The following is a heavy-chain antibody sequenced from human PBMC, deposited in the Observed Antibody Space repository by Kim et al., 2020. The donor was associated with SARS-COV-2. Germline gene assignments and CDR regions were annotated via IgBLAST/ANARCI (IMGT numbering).Heavy chain of an antibody. Sequence: SETLSLTCAVYGGSFSGYYWSWIRQPPGKGLEWIGEINHSGSTNYNPSLQSRVTISVDTSKNQFYLKLISVTAADTAVYYCARGTLGTGRLYYGSGSYLVRDQPRDGWGEGTTVTVSS. CDR1: GGSFSGYY. D-gene: IGHD3-10*01. CDR2: INHSGST. CDR3: ARGTLGTGRLYYGSGSYLVRDQPRDG. J-gene: IGHJ6*04. V-gene: IGHV4-34*01.